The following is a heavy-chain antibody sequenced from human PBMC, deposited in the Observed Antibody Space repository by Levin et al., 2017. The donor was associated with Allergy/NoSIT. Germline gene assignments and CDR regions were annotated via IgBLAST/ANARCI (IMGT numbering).Heavy chain of an antibody. J-gene: IGHJ6*02. Sequence: ASVKVSCKASGYSFTDYDINWVRQAPGQGLEWMGWVNPSISQTGYAQKFEGRVSMTIDTSKNTAYMELSSLTSDDTAVYYCATSHGSANYFCDGLDVWGQGTTVTVSS. CDR2: VNPSISQT. CDR1: GYSFTDYD. D-gene: IGHD2/OR15-2a*01. CDR3: ATSHGSANYFCDGLDV. V-gene: IGHV1-8*01.